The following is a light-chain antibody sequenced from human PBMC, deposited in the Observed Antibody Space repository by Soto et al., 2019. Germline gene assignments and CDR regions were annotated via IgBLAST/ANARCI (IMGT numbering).Light chain of an antibody. CDR3: KSYDSSLSVV. V-gene: IGLV1-40*01. CDR1: RSNIGAGYD. J-gene: IGLJ2*01. CDR2: ANS. Sequence: QSVLTQPPSASGAPGQRVTISCTGSRSNIGAGYDVHWYQQLPGTAPKVLIYANSNRPSGVPDRFSGSKSGTSASLAITGLQAEDEADYYCKSYDSSLSVVFGGGTKLTVL.